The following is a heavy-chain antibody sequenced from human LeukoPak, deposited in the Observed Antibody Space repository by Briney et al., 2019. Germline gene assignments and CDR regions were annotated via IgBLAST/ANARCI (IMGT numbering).Heavy chain of an antibody. J-gene: IGHJ3*02. D-gene: IGHD7-27*01. CDR3: AKDRGNWGYAFDI. V-gene: IGHV3-23*01. CDR1: GFTFSSYA. Sequence: GGSLRLSCAASGFTFSSYAMSWVRLAPGKGLEWVSSISAAGSNIKFADSVQDRFTISRDRSKNTLYLHMNSLRAEDTALYFCAKDRGNWGYAFDIWGQGTMVTVSS. CDR2: ISAAGSNI.